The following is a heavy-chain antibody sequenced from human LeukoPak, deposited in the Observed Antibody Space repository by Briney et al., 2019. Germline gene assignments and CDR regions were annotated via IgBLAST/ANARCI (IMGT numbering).Heavy chain of an antibody. CDR2: IYYTGNT. CDR1: GGSFSGYY. CDR3: ARGEMLGYSSGGSCYSSHY. D-gene: IGHD2-15*01. Sequence: SETLSLTCAVYGGSFSGYYWTWIRQPPGKGLEWIGYIYYTGNTNYNPSLKSRVTISVDTSKNQFSLNLSSVTAADTAVYYCARGEMLGYSSGGSCYSSHYWGQGTLVTVSS. J-gene: IGHJ4*02. V-gene: IGHV4-59*01.